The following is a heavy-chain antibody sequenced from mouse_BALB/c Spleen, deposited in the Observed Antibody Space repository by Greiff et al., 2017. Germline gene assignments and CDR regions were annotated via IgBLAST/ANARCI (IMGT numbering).Heavy chain of an antibody. Sequence: QVQLQQSGAELVKPGASVKLSCKASGYTFTSYWMHWVKQRPGQGLEWIGEIDPSDSYTNYNQKFKGKATLTVDKSSSTAYMQLSSLTSEDSAVYYCARSAGRGAMDYWGQGTSVTVSS. J-gene: IGHJ4*01. CDR2: IDPSDSYT. CDR1: GYTFTSYW. D-gene: IGHD3-3*01. V-gene: IGHV1-69*02. CDR3: ARSAGRGAMDY.